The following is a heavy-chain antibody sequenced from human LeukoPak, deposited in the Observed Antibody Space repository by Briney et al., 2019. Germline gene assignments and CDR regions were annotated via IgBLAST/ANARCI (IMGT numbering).Heavy chain of an antibody. CDR1: GYTFTDYY. CDR3: ARKRSSGYSDY. CDR2: INPDSGGT. D-gene: IGHD3-22*01. V-gene: IGHV1-2*02. Sequence: ASVKVSCKASGYTFTDYYIHWVRQAPGQGLEWMGWINPDSGGTNSAQKFQGRVTTTRDTSISAAYMELSSLRSDDTAVYYCARKRSSGYSDYWGQGTLVTVSS. J-gene: IGHJ4*02.